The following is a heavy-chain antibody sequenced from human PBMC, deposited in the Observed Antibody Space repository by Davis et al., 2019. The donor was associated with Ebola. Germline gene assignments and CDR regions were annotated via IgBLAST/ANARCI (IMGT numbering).Heavy chain of an antibody. Sequence: AASVKVSCKASGYTFTSYGISWVRQAPGQGLEWMGWISAYNGNTNYAQKLQGRVTMTTDTSTSTAYMELSSLRSEDTAVYYCARDESLRYQDSSGYYYVYYYGMDVWGKGTTVTVSS. V-gene: IGHV1-18*01. J-gene: IGHJ6*04. CDR2: ISAYNGNT. D-gene: IGHD3-22*01. CDR1: GYTFTSYG. CDR3: ARDESLRYQDSSGYYYVYYYGMDV.